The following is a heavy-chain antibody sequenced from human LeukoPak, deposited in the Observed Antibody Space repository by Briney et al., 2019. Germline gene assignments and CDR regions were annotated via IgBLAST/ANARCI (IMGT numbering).Heavy chain of an antibody. CDR1: GFTFSSYW. Sequence: GGSLRLSCAASGFTFSSYWMSWVRQAPGKGLEWVANIKQDGSEKYYVDSVKGRFTISRDNAKNSPYLQMNSLRAEDTAVYYCAREAGDIVVVPAAHRVYYYYGMDVWGQGTTVTVSS. CDR3: AREAGDIVVVPAAHRVYYYYGMDV. J-gene: IGHJ6*02. CDR2: IKQDGSEK. V-gene: IGHV3-7*01. D-gene: IGHD2-2*01.